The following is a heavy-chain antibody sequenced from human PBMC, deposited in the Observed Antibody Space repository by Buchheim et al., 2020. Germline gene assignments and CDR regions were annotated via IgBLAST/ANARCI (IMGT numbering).Heavy chain of an antibody. CDR2: ISSSSSYI. V-gene: IGHV3-21*01. CDR1: GFTFSSYS. Sequence: EVQLVESGGGLVKPGGSLRLSCAASGFTFSSYSMNWVRQAPGTGLEWVSSISSSSSYIYYADSVKVRFTISRDNAKNSLYPQMNSLRAEDTAVYYCARELGYCSSTSCLHYYYGMDVWGQGTT. J-gene: IGHJ6*02. CDR3: ARELGYCSSTSCLHYYYGMDV. D-gene: IGHD2-2*01.